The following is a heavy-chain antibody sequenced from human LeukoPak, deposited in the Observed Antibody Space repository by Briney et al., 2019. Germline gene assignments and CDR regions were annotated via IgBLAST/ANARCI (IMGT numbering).Heavy chain of an antibody. CDR1: GGSISSGSYY. J-gene: IGHJ4*02. CDR2: IYTSGST. Sequence: SETLSLTCTVYGGSISSGSYYWSWIRQPAGKGLEWIGRIYTSGSTNYTPSLKSRVTISVDTSKNQFSLKLSSVTAADTAVYYCARAFDDILTGYFGYDYWGQGTLVTVSS. D-gene: IGHD3-9*01. V-gene: IGHV4-61*02. CDR3: ARAFDDILTGYFGYDY.